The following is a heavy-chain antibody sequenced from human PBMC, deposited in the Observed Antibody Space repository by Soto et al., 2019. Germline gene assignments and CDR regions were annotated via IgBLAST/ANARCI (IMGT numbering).Heavy chain of an antibody. CDR3: ARGPPAYYDFWSGYSGMDV. V-gene: IGHV3-72*01. J-gene: IGHJ6*02. CDR1: VFTFSDHY. Sequence: PGGSLRLSCAASVFTFSDHYMDWVRQAPGEGLEWVGRSRSLANTYTTEYAASVKGRFTISRDDSENSLYLHMNSLKTEDTAVYYCARGPPAYYDFWSGYSGMDVWGQGTTVTVSS. D-gene: IGHD3-3*01. CDR2: SRSLANTYTT.